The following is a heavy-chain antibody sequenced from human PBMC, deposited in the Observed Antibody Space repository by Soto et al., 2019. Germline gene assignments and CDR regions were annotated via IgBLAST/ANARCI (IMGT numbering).Heavy chain of an antibody. V-gene: IGHV4-39*01. CDR2: IYYSGST. CDR1: GGSISSSSYY. D-gene: IGHD3-16*01. Sequence: PSETLSLTCTVSGGSISSSSYYWGWIRQPPGKGLEWIGSIYYSGSTYYNPSLKSRVTISVDTSKNQFSLKLSSVTAADTAVYYCARGDGFGPSRFYYYYGMDVWGQGTTVTVSS. CDR3: ARGDGFGPSRFYYYYGMDV. J-gene: IGHJ6*02.